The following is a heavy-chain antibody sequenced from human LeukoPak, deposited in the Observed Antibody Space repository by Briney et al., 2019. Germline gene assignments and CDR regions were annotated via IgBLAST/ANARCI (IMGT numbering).Heavy chain of an antibody. CDR2: IYYSGST. CDR3: ARVRRDSSGYYYNSPFDY. D-gene: IGHD3-22*01. V-gene: IGHV4-31*03. Sequence: SETLSLTCTVSGGSISSGGYYWSWIRQHPGKGLEWIGYIYYSGSTYYNPSLKSRVTISVDTSKNQFSLKLSSVTAADTAVYYCARVRRDSSGYYYNSPFDYWGQGTLVTVSS. J-gene: IGHJ4*02. CDR1: GGSISSGGYY.